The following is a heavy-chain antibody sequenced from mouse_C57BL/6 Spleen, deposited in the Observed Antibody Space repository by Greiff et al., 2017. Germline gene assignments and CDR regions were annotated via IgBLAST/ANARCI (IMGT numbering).Heavy chain of an antibody. CDR1: GYTFTDYN. CDR2: INPNNGGT. CDR3: ARWGYGNSYYYAMDY. J-gene: IGHJ4*01. V-gene: IGHV1-18*01. Sequence: VQLQQSGPELVKPGASVKIPCKASGYTFTDYNLDWVKQSHGKSLEWIGDINPNNGGTIYNQKFKGKATLTVDKSSSTAYMELRSLTSEDTAVYYCARWGYGNSYYYAMDYWGQGTSVTVSS. D-gene: IGHD2-1*01.